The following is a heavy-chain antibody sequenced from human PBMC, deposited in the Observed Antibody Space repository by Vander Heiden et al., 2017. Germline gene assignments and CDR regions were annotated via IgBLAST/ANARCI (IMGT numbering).Heavy chain of an antibody. J-gene: IGHJ6*02. D-gene: IGHD1-1*01. CDR1: GFTSSSYS. Sequence: EVQLLDSGGGLVKPGGSLRLSCDAPGFTSSSYSMNGGREGPRNGLTWVSSNSSGSNYIYYADSVKSRFTISRDNAKNSLYLQMNSLSAEDTAVYYCARDVSRYSPYYYGMDVWGQGTTVTVSS. CDR3: ARDVSRYSPYYYGMDV. V-gene: IGHV3-21*01. CDR2: NSSGSNYI.